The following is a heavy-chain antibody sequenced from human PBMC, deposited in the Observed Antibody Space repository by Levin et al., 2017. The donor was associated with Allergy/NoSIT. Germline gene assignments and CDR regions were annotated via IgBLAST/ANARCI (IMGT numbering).Heavy chain of an antibody. CDR1: GGSVSIYY. V-gene: IGHV4-59*02. D-gene: IGHD3-10*01. J-gene: IGHJ4*02. CDR3: ARGHFHGSAEEFEY. CDR2: IYGSGST. Sequence: SESLSLTCTVSGGSVSIYYWSWIRQPPGKGLEWIGYIYGSGSTHYTPSLKSRVTISIDTSKNHLSLNLSSVTAADTAVYYCARGHFHGSAEEFEYWGQGILVTVSS.